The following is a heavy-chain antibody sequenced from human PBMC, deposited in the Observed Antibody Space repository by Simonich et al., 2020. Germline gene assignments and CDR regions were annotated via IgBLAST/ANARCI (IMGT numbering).Heavy chain of an antibody. CDR2: INHSEST. V-gene: IGHV4-34*01. Sequence: QVQLQQWGAGLLKPSETLSLTCAVYGGSFSGYYWSWIRQPPGKGLEWIGEINHSESTNTNPTLKDRVTSSVDTSKNQCSRKLSFVTAADTAVYYCARCGLVNYDILTGYHNWFDPWGQGTLVTVSS. CDR3: ARCGLVNYDILTGYHNWFDP. CDR1: GGSFSGYY. J-gene: IGHJ5*02. D-gene: IGHD3-9*01.